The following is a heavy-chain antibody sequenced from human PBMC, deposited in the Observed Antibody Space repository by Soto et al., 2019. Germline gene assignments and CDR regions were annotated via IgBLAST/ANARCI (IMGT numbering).Heavy chain of an antibody. CDR2: IWYDGSNK. Sequence: GGSLRLSCAASGFTFSSYGMHWVRQAPGKGLERVAVIWYDGSNKYYADSVKGRFTISRDNSKNTLYLQMNSLRAEDTAVYYCARDPFMLSGSSNWFDPWGQGTLVTVSS. CDR3: ARDPFMLSGSSNWFDP. D-gene: IGHD3-10*01. V-gene: IGHV3-33*01. J-gene: IGHJ5*02. CDR1: GFTFSSYG.